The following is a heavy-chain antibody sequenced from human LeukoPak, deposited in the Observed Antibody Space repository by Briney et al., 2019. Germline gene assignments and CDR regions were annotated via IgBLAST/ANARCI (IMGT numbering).Heavy chain of an antibody. CDR3: AKDTRRQAIAVAGPGFDY. D-gene: IGHD6-19*01. V-gene: IGHV3-9*01. CDR1: GFTFDDFA. CDR2: VTWTSDTI. Sequence: PGGSLRLSCAASGFTFDDFAMHWVRQAPGKGLEWVSGVTWTSDTIGYADSVKGRFTISRDNAKNSLYLQMKSLRAEDTALYYCAKDTRRQAIAVAGPGFDYWGQGTLVTVSS. J-gene: IGHJ4*02.